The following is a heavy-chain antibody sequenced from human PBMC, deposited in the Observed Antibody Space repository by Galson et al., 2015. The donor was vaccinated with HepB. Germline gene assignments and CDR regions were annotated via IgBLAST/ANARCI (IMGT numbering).Heavy chain of an antibody. J-gene: IGHJ3*02. V-gene: IGHV4-4*07. Sequence: ETLSLTCTVSGASISSYYWSWVRQPAGKGLAWIGRLYTSGSTNYNPSLESRVTMSLDTSKNQFSLNLSSVTAADTAVYYCARHAGSSGWYGGDAFDIWGQGTMVTVSS. CDR1: GASISSYY. D-gene: IGHD6-19*01. CDR2: LYTSGST. CDR3: ARHAGSSGWYGGDAFDI.